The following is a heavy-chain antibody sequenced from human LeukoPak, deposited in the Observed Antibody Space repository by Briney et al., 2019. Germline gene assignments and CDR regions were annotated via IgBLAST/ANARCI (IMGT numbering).Heavy chain of an antibody. Sequence: SETLSLTCTVSGGSISSYYWSWIRQPPGKGLEWIGYIYYSGSTNYNPSLKSRVTISVDTSKNQFSLKLSSVTAADTAVYYCARGYCSGGSCYFWFDPWGQGTLVTVSS. D-gene: IGHD2-15*01. CDR1: GGSISSYY. J-gene: IGHJ5*02. V-gene: IGHV4-59*01. CDR3: ARGYCSGGSCYFWFDP. CDR2: IYYSGST.